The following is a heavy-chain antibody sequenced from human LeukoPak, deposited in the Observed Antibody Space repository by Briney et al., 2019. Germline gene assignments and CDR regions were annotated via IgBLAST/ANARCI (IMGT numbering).Heavy chain of an antibody. CDR3: ARDGSGYDLNYIDY. V-gene: IGHV3-48*03. D-gene: IGHD5-12*01. Sequence: GGSLRLSCAASGFTFSSYEMNWVRQAPGKGLEWVSYISSSGSTIYYADSVKGRFTISRDNAKNSLYLQMNSLRAEDTAVYYCARDGSGYDLNYIDYWGQGTLVTVSS. CDR2: ISSSGSTI. CDR1: GFTFSSYE. J-gene: IGHJ4*02.